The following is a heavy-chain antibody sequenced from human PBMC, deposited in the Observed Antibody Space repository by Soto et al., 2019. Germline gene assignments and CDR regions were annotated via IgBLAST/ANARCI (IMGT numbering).Heavy chain of an antibody. V-gene: IGHV3-30*18. Sequence: QVQLVESGGGVVQPGRSLRLSCAASGFTFSSYGMHWVRQAPGKGLEWVAVISYDGSNKYYADSVKGRFTISRDNSKNTVYLQMDSLRVEDTALYYCAKWLRSGYYYCDFWGQGTVVTVSS. CDR3: AKWLRSGYYYCDF. J-gene: IGHJ4*02. CDR1: GFTFSSYG. CDR2: ISYDGSNK. D-gene: IGHD3-3*01.